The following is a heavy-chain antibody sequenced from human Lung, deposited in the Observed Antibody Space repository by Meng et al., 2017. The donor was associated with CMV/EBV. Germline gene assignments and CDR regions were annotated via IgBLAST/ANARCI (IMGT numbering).Heavy chain of an antibody. CDR2: INPSGGST. CDR3: ARDPYYDFWDGYYAAYYYFGLDD. J-gene: IGHJ6*02. Sequence: SVXVSXXASGYTFTNNYIHWVRQAPGQGLEWMGTINPSGGSTRYTQKFQGRVTMTRDTSTATVYMEVSSLRPEDTAVYYCARDPYYDFWDGYYAAYYYFGLDDWGQGTTVTVSS. D-gene: IGHD3-3*01. CDR1: GYTFTNNY. V-gene: IGHV1-46*01.